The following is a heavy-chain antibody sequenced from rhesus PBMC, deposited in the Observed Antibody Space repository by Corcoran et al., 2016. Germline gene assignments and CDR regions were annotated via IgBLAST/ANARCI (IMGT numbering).Heavy chain of an antibody. CDR1: GGSIRDDYY. Sequence: QVQLQESGPGLVKPSETLSLTCAVSGGSIRDDYYWSWIRQPPGKGLEWIGYSEGRGGGTNHKPSRKKRVTISIDTSKNQFSLKRSSVTAADTAVYYCARDLTVATISSDYWGQGVLVTVSS. V-gene: IGHV4-106*01. CDR2: SEGRGGGT. J-gene: IGHJ4*01. CDR3: ARDLTVATISSDY. D-gene: IGHD4-29*01.